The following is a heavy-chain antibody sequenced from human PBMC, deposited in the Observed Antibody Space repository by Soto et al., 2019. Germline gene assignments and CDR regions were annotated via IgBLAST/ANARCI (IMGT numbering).Heavy chain of an antibody. CDR1: GISLSNDRTG. CDR2: IFSNDEK. V-gene: IGHV2-26*01. J-gene: IGHJ4*02. Sequence: QVTLKESGPVLVNPTETLTLTCTVSGISLSNDRTGVAWIRQPPGKALEWLAHIFSNDEKSSSTSLKSRVTIAKDTSKSLVVLTVTNVDPVDTATYYCARILRNNRHPPDYWGQGSLVTVS. CDR3: ARILRNNRHPPDY.